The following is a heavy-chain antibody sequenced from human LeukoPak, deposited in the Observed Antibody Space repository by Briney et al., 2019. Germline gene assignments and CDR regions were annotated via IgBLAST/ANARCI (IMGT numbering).Heavy chain of an antibody. J-gene: IGHJ4*02. V-gene: IGHV4-39*01. CDR1: GGSITSVSYY. CDR2: IFYSGNT. Sequence: PSETLSLTCTVSGGSITSVSYYCGWIRQPPGKGLEWIGSIFYSGNTYNNPSLKSRVTLSVDTPKNQFSLKMGSVTAADTAVFYCARHSSDWRLFDYWGQGTLVTVSS. D-gene: IGHD6-19*01. CDR3: ARHSSDWRLFDY.